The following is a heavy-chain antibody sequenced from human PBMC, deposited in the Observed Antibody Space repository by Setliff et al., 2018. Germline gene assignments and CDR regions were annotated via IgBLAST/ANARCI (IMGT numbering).Heavy chain of an antibody. J-gene: IGHJ4*02. CDR2: MNPNSGNT. CDR1: GYAFTSYD. V-gene: IGHV1-8*01. CDR3: ATGGYSSGWYPDY. Sequence: GASVKVSCKASGYAFTSYDINWVRQATGQGLEWMGWMNPNSGNTGYAQKFQGRVTMTRNTSISTAYMELSSLRSEDTAVYYCATGGYSSGWYPDYWGQGTLVTVSS. D-gene: IGHD6-19*01.